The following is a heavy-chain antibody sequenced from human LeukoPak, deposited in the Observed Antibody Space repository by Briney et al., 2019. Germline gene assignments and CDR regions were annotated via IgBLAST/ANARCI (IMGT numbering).Heavy chain of an antibody. V-gene: IGHV4-61*01. J-gene: IGHJ5*02. CDR1: GGSVSSGSYY. Sequence: SGTLSLTCTVSGGSVSSGSYYWSWIRQPPGKGLEWIGYIYYSGSTNYNPSLKSRVTISVDTSKNQFSLKLSSVTAADTAVYYCARMYDFWSGYYEFDPWGQGTLVTVSS. CDR2: IYYSGST. CDR3: ARMYDFWSGYYEFDP. D-gene: IGHD3-3*01.